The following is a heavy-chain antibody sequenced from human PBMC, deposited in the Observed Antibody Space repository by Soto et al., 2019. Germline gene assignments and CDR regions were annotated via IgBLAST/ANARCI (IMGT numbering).Heavy chain of an antibody. D-gene: IGHD3-9*01. Sequence: ASVKVSCKASGYTFTSYYMHWVRQAPGQGPEWVGWINVDNGNTKYAEKFQGRVTTTTDTSTNTAYMELTKLTSDDTAVYYCARSRYYFGNWGQGTLVTVSS. J-gene: IGHJ4*02. CDR3: ARSRYYFGN. V-gene: IGHV1-18*04. CDR1: GYTFTSYY. CDR2: INVDNGNT.